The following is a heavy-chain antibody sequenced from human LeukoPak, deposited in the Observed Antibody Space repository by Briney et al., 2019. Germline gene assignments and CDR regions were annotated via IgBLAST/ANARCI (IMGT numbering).Heavy chain of an antibody. CDR3: ARWVVAGDYYYYMDV. J-gene: IGHJ6*03. CDR1: GRSFSWYY. Sequence: SETLSLTCAVYGRSFSWYYWSWSRQPPGKGLEWIGEINHSGSTNYNPSLKSRVTISVDTSKNQFSLKLSSVTAADTAVYYCARWVVAGDYYYYMDVWGKGTTVTVSS. D-gene: IGHD2-15*01. V-gene: IGHV4-34*01. CDR2: INHSGST.